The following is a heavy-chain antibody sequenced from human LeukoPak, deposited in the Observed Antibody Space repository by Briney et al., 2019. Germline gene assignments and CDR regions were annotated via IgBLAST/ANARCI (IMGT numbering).Heavy chain of an antibody. CDR3: AGLDLGFHYYDSSGYYGWFDP. Sequence: SETLSLTCTVSGGSISSSRYYWGWIRQPPGKGLEWIGSIYYSGSTYYNPSLKSRVTISVDTSKNQFSLKLSSVTAADTAVYYCAGLDLGFHYYDSSGYYGWFDPWGQGTLVTVSS. CDR2: IYYSGST. CDR1: GGSISSSRYY. J-gene: IGHJ5*02. D-gene: IGHD3-22*01. V-gene: IGHV4-39*01.